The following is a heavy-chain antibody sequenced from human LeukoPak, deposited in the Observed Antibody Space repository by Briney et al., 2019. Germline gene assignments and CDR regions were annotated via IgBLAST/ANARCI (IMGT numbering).Heavy chain of an antibody. CDR3: ARDSYGIDY. V-gene: IGHV1-46*01. CDR2: IIPSGGST. D-gene: IGHD4-17*01. Sequence: GASVKVSCKASGYTFSSYHMYWVRQVPGQGLECMGRIIPSGGSTNYAQKFQGRLTMTRDMSTSTVYMELSSLRAEDTAVYFCARDSYGIDYWGQGTQVTVSS. CDR1: GYTFSSYH. J-gene: IGHJ4*02.